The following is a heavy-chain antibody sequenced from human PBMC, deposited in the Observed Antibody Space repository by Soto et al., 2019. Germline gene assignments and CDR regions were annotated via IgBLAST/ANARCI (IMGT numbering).Heavy chain of an antibody. CDR2: IDAGNGNT. V-gene: IGHV1-3*01. J-gene: IGHJ6*02. D-gene: IGHD4-17*01. CDR3: ARGDENLYGDYAPRDIFYYYGMDV. CDR1: GYTFTNYA. Sequence: ASVKVSCKASGYTFTNYAIHWVRQAPGQRLEWMGWIDAGNGNTKYAQKFQGRVTITTDKSTSTAYMELSSLRSEDTAVYYCARGDENLYGDYAPRDIFYYYGMDVWGQGTTVTVSS.